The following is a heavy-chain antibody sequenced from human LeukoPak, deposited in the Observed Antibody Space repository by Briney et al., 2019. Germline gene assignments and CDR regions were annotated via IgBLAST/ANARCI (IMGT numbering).Heavy chain of an antibody. CDR1: GGSFSGYY. J-gene: IGHJ5*02. V-gene: IGHV4-34*01. Sequence: SETLSLTCAVYGGSFSGYYWSWIRQPPGKGLEWIGEINHSGSTNYNPSLKSRVTISVDTSKNQFSLKLSSVTAADTAVYYCARSSKPYGSGSYWGFDPWGQGTLVTVSS. CDR2: INHSGST. D-gene: IGHD3-10*01. CDR3: ARSSKPYGSGSYWGFDP.